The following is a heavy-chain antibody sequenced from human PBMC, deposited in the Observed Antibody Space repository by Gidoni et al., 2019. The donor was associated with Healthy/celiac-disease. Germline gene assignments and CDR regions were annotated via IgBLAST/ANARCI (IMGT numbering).Heavy chain of an antibody. D-gene: IGHD3-22*01. CDR3: ARGDYYDSSGYYYVNAFDI. J-gene: IGHJ3*02. Sequence: EVQLVESGGGMVKPGGSLRLSCAASGFTFSSYSMNWVRQAPGKGLEWVSSISSSSSSIYYADSVKGRFTISRDNAKNSLYLQMNSLRAEDTAVYYCARGDYYDSSGYYYVNAFDIWGQGTMVTVSS. CDR2: ISSSSSSI. CDR1: GFTFSSYS. V-gene: IGHV3-21*01.